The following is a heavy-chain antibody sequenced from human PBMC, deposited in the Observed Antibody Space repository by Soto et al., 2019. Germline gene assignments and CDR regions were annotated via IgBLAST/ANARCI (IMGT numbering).Heavy chain of an antibody. Sequence: EVQLVESGGGLVQPGGSLRLSCAASGFTFSSYSMNWVRQAPGRGREWVSYISSSSSTIYYADSVKGRFTISRDNAKNSLYLQMNSLRAEDTAVYYCARDSRGRVWSGHQVDYWGQGTLVTVSS. J-gene: IGHJ4*02. D-gene: IGHD3-3*01. CDR2: ISSSSSTI. CDR3: ARDSRGRVWSGHQVDY. CDR1: GFTFSSYS. V-gene: IGHV3-48*01.